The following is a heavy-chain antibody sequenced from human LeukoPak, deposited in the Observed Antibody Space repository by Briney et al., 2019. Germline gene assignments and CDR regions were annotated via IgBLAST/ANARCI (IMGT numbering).Heavy chain of an antibody. CDR3: AKDRPNYYGSNGHYYKLNGDC. V-gene: IGHV3-23*01. J-gene: IGHJ4*02. CDR2: ITSSGAAT. Sequence: GGSLRLSCAASGFTFSSYAMSWVRQAPGKGLEWVSSITSSGAATYYADSVKGRLTISRDNSDNTLYLQMNSLRAEDTAVYYCAKDRPNYYGSNGHYYKLNGDCWGQGTLVTVSS. CDR1: GFTFSSYA. D-gene: IGHD3-22*01.